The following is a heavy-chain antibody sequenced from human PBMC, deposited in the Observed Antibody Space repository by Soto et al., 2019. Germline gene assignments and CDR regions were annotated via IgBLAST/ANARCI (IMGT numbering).Heavy chain of an antibody. CDR2: IYYSGST. V-gene: IGHV4-59*01. CDR1: GGSISSYY. CDR3: VRVAGDPFWAKQDYYYGMDV. D-gene: IGHD3-3*01. J-gene: IGHJ6*02. Sequence: SETLSLTCTVSGGSISSYYWSWIRQPPGKGLEWIGYIYYSGSTNYNPSLKSRVTISVDTSKNQFSLKLSSVTAADTAVYYCVRVAGDPFWAKQDYYYGMDVWGQGTTVTVSS.